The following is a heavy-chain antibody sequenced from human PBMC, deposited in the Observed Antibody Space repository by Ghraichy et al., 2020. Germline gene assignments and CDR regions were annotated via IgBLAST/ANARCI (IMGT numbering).Heavy chain of an antibody. CDR2: ISSSSSTI. V-gene: IGHV3-48*01. D-gene: IGHD6-6*01. J-gene: IGHJ4*02. CDR1: GFTFSSYS. CDR3: ARDQEYSSSLGNGDY. Sequence: GGSLRLSCAASGFTFSSYSMNWVRQAPGKGLEWVSYISSSSSTIYYADSVKGRFTISRDNAKNSLYLQMNSLRAEDTAVYYCARDQEYSSSLGNGDYWGQGTLVTVSS.